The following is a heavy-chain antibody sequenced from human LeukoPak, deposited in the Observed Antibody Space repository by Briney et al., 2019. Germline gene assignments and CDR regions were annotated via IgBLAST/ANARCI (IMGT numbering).Heavy chain of an antibody. Sequence: GGSLRLSCAASGFTFSSYAMSWVRQAPGKGLEWVPAISGSGGGTYYADSVKGRFTISRDNSKNTLYLRMNSLRAEDTAVYYCAKDDYGGNSELWGQGTLVTVSS. CDR2: ISGSGGGT. J-gene: IGHJ4*02. CDR3: AKDDYGGNSEL. CDR1: GFTFSSYA. V-gene: IGHV3-23*01. D-gene: IGHD4-23*01.